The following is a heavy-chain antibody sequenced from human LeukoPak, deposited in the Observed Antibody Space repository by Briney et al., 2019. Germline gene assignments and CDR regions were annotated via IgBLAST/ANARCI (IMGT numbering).Heavy chain of an antibody. J-gene: IGHJ3*02. CDR2: ISYDGNNK. Sequence: GGSLRLSCAASGFTFSSYGMHWVRQAPGKGLEWVTVISYDGNNKYYTDSVKGRFTISRDNSKNTLYLQMNSLRAEDTAVYYCARGIAPRGDAFDIWGQGTMVTVSS. CDR1: GFTFSSYG. D-gene: IGHD2/OR15-2a*01. V-gene: IGHV3-30*03. CDR3: ARGIAPRGDAFDI.